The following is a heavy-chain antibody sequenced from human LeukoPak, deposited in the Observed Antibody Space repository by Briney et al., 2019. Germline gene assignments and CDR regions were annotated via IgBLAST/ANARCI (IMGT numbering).Heavy chain of an antibody. D-gene: IGHD5-18*01. CDR2: IKQDGSEK. CDR1: GFAISGYW. CDR3: GKTTVGYSSGQKPAWPVDY. J-gene: IGHJ4*02. V-gene: IGHV3-7*01. Sequence: PGGSLRLSCAASGFAISGYWMSWVRQAPGKGLEWVTNIKQDGSEKDYVDSVKGRFTISRDNAKNSLFLHMNSLRVEDTAVYYCGKTTVGYSSGQKPAWPVDYWGQGTLVTVSS.